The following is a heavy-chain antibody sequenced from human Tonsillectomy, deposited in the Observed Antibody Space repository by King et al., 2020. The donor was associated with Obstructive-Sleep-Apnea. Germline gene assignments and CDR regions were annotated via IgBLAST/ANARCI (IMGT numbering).Heavy chain of an antibody. CDR3: AKGDYYDSSGYPYYFDN. D-gene: IGHD3-22*01. CDR1: GFTFSSYG. V-gene: IGHV3-33*06. J-gene: IGHJ4*02. Sequence: VQLVESGGGVVQPGRSLRLSCAAAGFTFSSYGMHWVRQAPGKGLEWVAVILYDGSKEHYVDSVKGRFTISRDNSKSTLYLQMNSLRAEDTAIYYCAKGDYYDSSGYPYYFDNWGQGTLVTVSS. CDR2: ILYDGSKE.